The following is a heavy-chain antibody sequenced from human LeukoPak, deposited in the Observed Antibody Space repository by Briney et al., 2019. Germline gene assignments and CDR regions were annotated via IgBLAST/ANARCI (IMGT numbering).Heavy chain of an antibody. Sequence: GGSLRLSCAASGFTFSSHSMNWVRQAPGKGLEWVSSISSSSSYIYYADSVKGRFTISRDNAKNSLYLQMNSLRAEDTAVYYCARDSYDFWSGYYTDAPSWFDPWGQGTLVTVSS. J-gene: IGHJ5*02. D-gene: IGHD3-3*01. CDR2: ISSSSSYI. CDR1: GFTFSSHS. V-gene: IGHV3-21*01. CDR3: ARDSYDFWSGYYTDAPSWFDP.